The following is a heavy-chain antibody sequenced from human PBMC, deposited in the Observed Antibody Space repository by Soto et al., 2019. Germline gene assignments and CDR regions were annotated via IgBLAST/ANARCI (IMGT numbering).Heavy chain of an antibody. Sequence: GGSLRLSCAASGFIFTRYSMNWVRQAPGKGLEWVSSISSTTNYIYYGDSMKGRFTISRDNAKNSLYLEMNSLRAEDTAVYYCARESEDLTSNFDYWGRGTLVTVSS. CDR1: GFIFTRYS. CDR3: ARESEDLTSNFDY. V-gene: IGHV3-21*06. CDR2: ISSTTNYI. J-gene: IGHJ4*02.